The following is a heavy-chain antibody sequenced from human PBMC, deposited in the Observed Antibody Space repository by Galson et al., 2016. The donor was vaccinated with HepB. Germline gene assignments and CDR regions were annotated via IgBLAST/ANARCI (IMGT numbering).Heavy chain of an antibody. J-gene: IGHJ6*02. Sequence: SVKVSCKASGYTFTKSDINWVRQAPGQGLEWMGWMNTNSGNTGSAQKFQGRVTMTRNTSISTGYMELSSLRIEDTAVYYCAREVMIVAAKRVYYGMDVWGQGTTVTVSS. CDR2: MNTNSGNT. V-gene: IGHV1-8*01. D-gene: IGHD1-26*01. CDR1: GYTFTKSD. CDR3: AREVMIVAAKRVYYGMDV.